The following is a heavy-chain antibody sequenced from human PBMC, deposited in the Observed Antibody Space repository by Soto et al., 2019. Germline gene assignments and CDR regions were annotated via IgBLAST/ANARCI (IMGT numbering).Heavy chain of an antibody. CDR1: GGSFSGYY. CDR2: INHSGST. J-gene: IGHJ4*02. D-gene: IGHD2-2*01. CDR3: ARWSPCSSTSCYGGFDY. Sequence: SETLSLTCAVYGGSFSGYYWSWIRQPPGKGLEWIGEINHSGSTNYNPSLKSRVTISVDTSKNQFSLKLSSVTAADTAVYYCARWSPCSSTSCYGGFDYWGQGTLVTVSS. V-gene: IGHV4-34*01.